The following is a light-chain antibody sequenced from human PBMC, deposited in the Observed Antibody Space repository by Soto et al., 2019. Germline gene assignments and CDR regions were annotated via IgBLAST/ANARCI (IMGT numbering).Light chain of an antibody. CDR2: QAS. V-gene: IGKV1-5*03. J-gene: IGKJ1*01. Sequence: DIQMTQSPSTLSASVGDRVTITCRASQSISNWLAWYQQKPGKAPKLLIYQASNLESGVPSRFSGSGSGTEFTLTISSLQPDDFATYYCQHYNTYSPWTFGQGTKVEIK. CDR3: QHYNTYSPWT. CDR1: QSISNW.